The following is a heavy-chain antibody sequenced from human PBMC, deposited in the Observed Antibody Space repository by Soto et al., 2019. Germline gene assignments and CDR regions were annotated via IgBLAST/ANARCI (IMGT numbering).Heavy chain of an antibody. CDR3: ETWHEREHAYDV. Sequence: DVQLVESGGGLIQPGESLRLSCAAFGFTISGKKYVAWVRQAPGKGLEWVSALYDLDGSFYAASVKGRFTTSSDSSKTSVYLQMNDLRPDDPAVYYCETWHEREHAYDVWGQGTTVTVSS. J-gene: IGHJ3*01. D-gene: IGHD1-1*01. V-gene: IGHV3-53*01. CDR1: GFTISGKKY. CDR2: LYDLDGS.